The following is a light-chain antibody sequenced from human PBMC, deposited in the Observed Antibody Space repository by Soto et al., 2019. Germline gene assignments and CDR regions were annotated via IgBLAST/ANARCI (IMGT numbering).Light chain of an antibody. CDR3: QQSYSTLPGYT. CDR2: VAS. CDR1: QNISRY. Sequence: DIQMTQSPSSLSASVGDRVTITCRASQNISRYLDWYQQKPGKAPKVLIFVASSLQSGVPSRFSGSGSGTDFTLTISSLQPEDFATYYCQQSYSTLPGYTFGQGTKLEIK. V-gene: IGKV1-39*01. J-gene: IGKJ2*01.